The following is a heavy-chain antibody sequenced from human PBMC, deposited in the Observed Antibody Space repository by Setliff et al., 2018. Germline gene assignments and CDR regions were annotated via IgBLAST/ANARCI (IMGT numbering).Heavy chain of an antibody. D-gene: IGHD2-15*01. V-gene: IGHV4-39*01. J-gene: IGHJ4*01. CDR2: ISYSGTP. CDR1: GGSISSGNYF. Sequence: SETLSLTCTVSGGSISSGNYFWDWIRQAPGSGLEWIGSISYSGTPYYNASVESRVTISIDTSRNQFSLELRSVTVADTATYYCVRPGGTTVVARHFDYWGSGILVTVSS. CDR3: VRPGGTTVVARHFDY.